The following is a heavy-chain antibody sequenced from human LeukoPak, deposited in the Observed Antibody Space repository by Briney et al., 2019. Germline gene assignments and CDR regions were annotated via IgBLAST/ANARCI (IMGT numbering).Heavy chain of an antibody. CDR2: SYHSGTT. D-gene: IGHD3-22*01. Sequence: PSETLSFTCIVSGGSINNVNYYWGWIRQPPGKGLEWIGSSYHSGTTYYNPSLKSQVTISLDTSKNQFSLQLTSVTAADTAVYYCAKLVDDIGNYLNWYFDLWGRGTLVTVSS. J-gene: IGHJ2*01. V-gene: IGHV4-39*01. CDR1: GGSINNVNYY. CDR3: AKLVDDIGNYLNWYFDL.